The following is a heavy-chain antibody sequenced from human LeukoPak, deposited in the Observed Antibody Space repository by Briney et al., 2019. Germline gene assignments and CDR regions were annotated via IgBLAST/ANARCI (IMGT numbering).Heavy chain of an antibody. J-gene: IGHJ4*02. CDR1: GFTFSSYA. CDR2: ISGSGGST. V-gene: IGHV3-23*01. CDR3: AKSPYYYGSGSYYMVY. Sequence: PGGSLRLSCAASGFTFSSYAMSWVRQAPGKGLEWVSAISGSGGSTYYADSVKGRFTISRDNSKNTLYLQMNSLRAEDTAVYYCAKSPYYYGSGSYYMVYWGQGTLVTVSS. D-gene: IGHD3-10*01.